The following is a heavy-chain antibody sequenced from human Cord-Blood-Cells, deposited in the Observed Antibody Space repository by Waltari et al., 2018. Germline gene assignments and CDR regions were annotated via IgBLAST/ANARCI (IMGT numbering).Heavy chain of an antibody. V-gene: IGHV3-48*02. CDR3: ARDHGTTVVTSYFDY. CDR1: GFTFSSYS. D-gene: IGHD4-17*01. J-gene: IGHJ4*02. Sequence: EVQLVESGGGLVQPGGSLRLSCAASGFTFSSYSMNWVRQAPGKGLEWVSYISSSSSTRYYADSVKGRFTISRDNAKNSLYLQMNSLRDEDTAVYYCARDHGTTVVTSYFDYWGQGTLVTVSS. CDR2: ISSSSSTR.